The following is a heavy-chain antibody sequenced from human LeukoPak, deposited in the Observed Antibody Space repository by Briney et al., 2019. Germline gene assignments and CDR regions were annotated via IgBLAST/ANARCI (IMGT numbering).Heavy chain of an antibody. CDR2: ISSSSSYI. CDR3: ARDLTDYGDYPLYWYFDL. Sequence: PGGSLRLSCAASGFTFSDYYMSWIRQAPGKGLEWVSSISSSSSYIYYADSVKGRFTISRDNAKNSLYLQMNSLRAEDTAVYYCARDLTDYGDYPLYWYFDLWGRGTLVTVSS. CDR1: GFTFSDYY. D-gene: IGHD4-17*01. V-gene: IGHV3-11*06. J-gene: IGHJ2*01.